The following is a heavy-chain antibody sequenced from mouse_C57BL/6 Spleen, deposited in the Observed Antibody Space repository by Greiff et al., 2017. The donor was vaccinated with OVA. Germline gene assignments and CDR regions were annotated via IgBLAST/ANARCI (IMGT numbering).Heavy chain of an antibody. CDR2: IDPSDSYT. CDR3: ARLAQTGYFDY. Sequence: VQLQQPGAELVRPGTSVKLSCKASGYTFTSYWMHWVKQRPGQGLEWIGVIDPSDSYTNYNQKFKGKATLTVDTSSSTAYMQLSSLTSEDSAVYYCARLAQTGYFDYWGQGTTLTVSS. D-gene: IGHD4-1*01. J-gene: IGHJ2*01. V-gene: IGHV1-59*01. CDR1: GYTFTSYW.